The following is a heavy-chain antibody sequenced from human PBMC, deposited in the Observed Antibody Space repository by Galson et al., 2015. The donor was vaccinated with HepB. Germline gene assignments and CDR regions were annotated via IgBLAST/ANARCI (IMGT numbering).Heavy chain of an antibody. CDR2: ISYDGSNK. J-gene: IGHJ4*02. V-gene: IGHV3-30*18. CDR1: GFTFSSYG. CDR3: AKDLGYSYAKGRFDY. Sequence: SLRLSCAASGFTFSSYGMHWVRQAPGKGLEWVAVISYDGSNKYYADSVKGRFTISRDNSKNTLYLQMNSLRAEDTAVYYCAKDLGYSYAKGRFDYWGQGTLVTVSS. D-gene: IGHD5-18*01.